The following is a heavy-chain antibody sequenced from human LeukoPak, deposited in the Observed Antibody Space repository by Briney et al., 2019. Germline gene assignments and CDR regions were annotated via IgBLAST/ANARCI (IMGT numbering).Heavy chain of an antibody. CDR3: ARGYSSSWYRTQVFYYYYYYYMDV. CDR2: IYHSGST. CDR1: GYSISSGYY. D-gene: IGHD6-13*01. J-gene: IGHJ6*03. V-gene: IGHV4-38-2*02. Sequence: KPSETLSLTCTVSGYSISSGYYWGWIRQPPGKGLEWIGSIYHSGSTYYNPSLKSRVTISVDTSKNQFSLKLSSVTAADTAVYYCARGYSSSWYRTQVFYYYYYYYMDVWGKGTTVTVSS.